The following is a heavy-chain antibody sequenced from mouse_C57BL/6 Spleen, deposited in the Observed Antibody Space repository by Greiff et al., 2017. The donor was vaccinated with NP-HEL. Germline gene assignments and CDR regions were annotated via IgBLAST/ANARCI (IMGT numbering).Heavy chain of an antibody. V-gene: IGHV1-82*01. CDR1: GYAFSSSW. CDR2: IYPGDGDT. J-gene: IGHJ4*01. CDR3: ARGYSTGDYYAMDY. Sequence: QVQLQQSGPELVKPGASVKISCKASGYAFSSSWMNWVKQRPGKGLEWIGRIYPGDGDTNYNGKFKGKATLTADKSSSTAYMQLSSLTSEDSAVYFCARGYSTGDYYAMDYWGQGTSVTVSS. D-gene: IGHD2-12*01.